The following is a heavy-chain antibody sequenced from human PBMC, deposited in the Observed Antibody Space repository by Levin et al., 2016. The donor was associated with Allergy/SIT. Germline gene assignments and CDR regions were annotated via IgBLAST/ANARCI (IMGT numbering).Heavy chain of an antibody. CDR3: ARDKEECSSTSCYRGTRWFDP. D-gene: IGHD2-2*02. V-gene: IGHV1-69*04. Sequence: WVRQAPGQGLEWMGRIIPILGIANYAQKFQGRVTITADKSTSTAYMELSSLRSEDTAVYYCARDKEECSSTSCYRGTRWFDPWGQGTLVTVSS. J-gene: IGHJ5*02. CDR2: IIPILGIA.